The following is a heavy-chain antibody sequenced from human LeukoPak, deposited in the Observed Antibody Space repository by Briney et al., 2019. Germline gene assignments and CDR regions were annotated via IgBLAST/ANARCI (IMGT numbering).Heavy chain of an antibody. J-gene: IGHJ5*02. V-gene: IGHV3-23*01. D-gene: IGHD2-2*01. Sequence: GGSLRLSCAASGFTFISYAMSWVRQAPGKGLEWVSTITGTGDNTFYADSVKGRFTISRDNSKNTVYVQMNSLRPEDTAVYYCATRGYCSGTSCYAPQPWGQGTLVTVSS. CDR2: ITGTGDNT. CDR1: GFTFISYA. CDR3: ATRGYCSGTSCYAPQP.